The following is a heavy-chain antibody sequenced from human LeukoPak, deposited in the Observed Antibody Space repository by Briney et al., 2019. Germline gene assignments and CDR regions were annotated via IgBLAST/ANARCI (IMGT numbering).Heavy chain of an antibody. CDR2: IYYGGST. Sequence: SETLSLTCSVSGDSITSYYWSWIRQPPGKGLEWIGHIYYGGSTNYKPSLKSRVTMSVDTSKNQISLKVTSVTAADTAVYYCARRGVMGGFDTWGQGTMVTVSS. CDR3: ARRGVMGGFDT. V-gene: IGHV4-59*01. CDR1: GDSITSYY. D-gene: IGHD3-16*01. J-gene: IGHJ3*02.